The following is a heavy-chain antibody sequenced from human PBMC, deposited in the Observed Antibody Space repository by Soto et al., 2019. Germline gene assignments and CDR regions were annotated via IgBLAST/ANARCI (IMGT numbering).Heavy chain of an antibody. J-gene: IGHJ4*02. CDR3: ARGGGPYVWFNEF. V-gene: IGHV1-69*01. CDR2: IIPVFGTT. D-gene: IGHD3-16*01. Sequence: QEQLVQSGPEVKKPGSSVKVSCKDSGGLFSSFAISWVRQAPGQGLEWLGGIIPVFGTTNYAERFQGRVTITADESTNTAYMEPRSLISGDTAMYYCARGGGPYVWFNEFWGQGTLVTVSS. CDR1: GGLFSSFA.